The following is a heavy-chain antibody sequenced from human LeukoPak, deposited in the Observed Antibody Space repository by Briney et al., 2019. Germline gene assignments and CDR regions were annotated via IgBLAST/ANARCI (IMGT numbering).Heavy chain of an antibody. J-gene: IGHJ6*03. V-gene: IGHV1-69*15. Sequence: SVKVSCKASGGTFSSYVISWVRQAPGQGLEWMGRIIPIFGTANYAQKFQGRVTITADESTSTAYMELSSLRSEDTAVYYCARVVPDDATGYYYYMDVWGKGTTVTVSS. D-gene: IGHD2-2*01. CDR2: IIPIFGTA. CDR3: ARVVPDDATGYYYYMDV. CDR1: GGTFSSYV.